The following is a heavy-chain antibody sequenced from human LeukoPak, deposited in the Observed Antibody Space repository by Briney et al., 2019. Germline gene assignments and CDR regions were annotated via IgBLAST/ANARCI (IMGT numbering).Heavy chain of an antibody. CDR3: AREEHRLSEACTSAFDL. CDR2: INRDGGLT. CDR1: GFTFSENW. J-gene: IGHJ3*01. D-gene: IGHD1-1*01. Sequence: PPGGSLRLSCVASGFTFSENWMHWVRQAPGKGLAWVSHINRDGGLTNYADSVKSRFTISRDNARNTVYLQMSSLRVEDTAIYFCAREEHRLSEACTSAFDLGGQGTLVTVSP. V-gene: IGHV3-74*01.